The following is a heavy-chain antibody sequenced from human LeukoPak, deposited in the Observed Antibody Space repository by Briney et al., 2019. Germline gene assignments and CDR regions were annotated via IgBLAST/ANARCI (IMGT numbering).Heavy chain of an antibody. CDR3: ARGAGISGTYYYY. Sequence: SETLSLTCTVSGGSISSYYWSWIRQPPGKGLEWIGRIYTNGSTNYNPSLKSRVTMSVDTSKNQFSLKLSSVTAADTVVYYCARGAGISGTYYYYWGQGTLVTVSS. V-gene: IGHV4-4*07. CDR2: IYTNGST. CDR1: GGSISSYY. D-gene: IGHD1-26*01. J-gene: IGHJ4*02.